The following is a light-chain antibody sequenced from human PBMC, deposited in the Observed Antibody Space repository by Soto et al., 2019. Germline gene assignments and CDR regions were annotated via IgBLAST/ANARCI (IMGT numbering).Light chain of an antibody. V-gene: IGLV2-8*01. Sequence: QFALTQPPSASGSPGQSVTISCTGTSSDVGGYKYVSWYQQHPGKAPKLIIYEVSKRPSGVPDRFSGSKSGNTASLTVSGLQAEDEADYFCTSYAGSNNLVFGGGTKLTVL. CDR1: SSDVGGYKY. CDR2: EVS. CDR3: TSYAGSNNLV. J-gene: IGLJ2*01.